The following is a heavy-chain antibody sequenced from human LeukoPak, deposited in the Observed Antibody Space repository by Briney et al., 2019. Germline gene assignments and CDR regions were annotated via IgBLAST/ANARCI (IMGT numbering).Heavy chain of an antibody. Sequence: TSETLSLTCTVSGDSINSYYWTWIRQPPGKGLEWIGHIYNSGSTRYNPSLKSRVAISVDTSNNQFSLNLNSVTVADTAVYYCASHTAGHGSGYWGHGILVTVSS. V-gene: IGHV4-59*08. J-gene: IGHJ4*01. CDR3: ASHTAGHGSGY. CDR2: IYNSGST. CDR1: GDSINSYY. D-gene: IGHD5-24*01.